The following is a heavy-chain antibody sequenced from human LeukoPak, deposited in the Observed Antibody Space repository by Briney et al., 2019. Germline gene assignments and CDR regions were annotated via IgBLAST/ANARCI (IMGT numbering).Heavy chain of an antibody. D-gene: IGHD6-13*01. V-gene: IGHV3-21*01. CDR2: ISSSSSFI. CDR3: ARVGAADGNDAFDI. Sequence: KPGGSLRLSCAASGFTFSSYRMTWVRQAPGKGLEWVSSISSSSSFIYYADSVKGRFTLSRDNAKTSLSLQMNSLRAEDTAVYYCARVGAADGNDAFDIWGQGTMVTVSS. J-gene: IGHJ3*02. CDR1: GFTFSSYR.